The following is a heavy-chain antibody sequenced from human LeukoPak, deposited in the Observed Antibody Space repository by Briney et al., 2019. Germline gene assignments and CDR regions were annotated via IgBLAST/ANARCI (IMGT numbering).Heavy chain of an antibody. CDR3: ARHGHCTNGVCYSNYYYHMDV. Sequence: GESLKISCKGSGYSFTSYWIGWVRQTPGKGLEWMGIIYPGDSDTRYSPSFQGQVTISVDKSISTAYLQWSSLKASDTAVYYCARHGHCTNGVCYSNYYYHMDVWGKGTTVTVSS. J-gene: IGHJ6*03. CDR2: IYPGDSDT. V-gene: IGHV5-51*01. D-gene: IGHD2-8*01. CDR1: GYSFTSYW.